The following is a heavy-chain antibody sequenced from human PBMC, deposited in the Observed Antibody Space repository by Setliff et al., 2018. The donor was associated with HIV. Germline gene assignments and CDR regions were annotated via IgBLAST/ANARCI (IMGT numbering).Heavy chain of an antibody. D-gene: IGHD5-18*01. CDR3: AKFKPDKGYSYGHTDY. CDR1: GFTFGDFA. CDR2: ISSSSNTK. Sequence: GGSLRLSCTASGFTFGDFAMSWVRQAPGKGLQWVSYISSSSNTKYYADSVKGRFTISRDNAKNSLYLQMNSLRAEDTAVYYCAKFKPDKGYSYGHTDYWGQGTLVTVSS. V-gene: IGHV3-48*01. J-gene: IGHJ4*02.